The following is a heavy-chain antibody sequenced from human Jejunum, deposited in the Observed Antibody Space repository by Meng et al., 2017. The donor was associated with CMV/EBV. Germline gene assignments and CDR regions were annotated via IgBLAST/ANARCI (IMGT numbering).Heavy chain of an antibody. CDR1: GGSVSSGGYY. V-gene: IGHV4-31*02. Sequence: SITCIVSGGSVSSGGYYWSWIRQQPGKALGWLGYVSYSNYNYYNPSLKSRLAISADTSKNQFSLKLNSVTAADTAIYYCARGPPCDPWGQGVLVTVSS. J-gene: IGHJ5*02. CDR3: ARGPPCDP. CDR2: VSYSNYN.